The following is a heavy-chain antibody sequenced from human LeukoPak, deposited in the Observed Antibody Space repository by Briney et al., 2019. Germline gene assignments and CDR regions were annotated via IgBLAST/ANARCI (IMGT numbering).Heavy chain of an antibody. V-gene: IGHV3-66*01. CDR2: IYSGGST. CDR1: GFTVSSNY. Sequence: GGSLRLSCAASGFTVSSNYMSWVRQAPGKGLEWVSVIYSGGSTYYADSVKGRFTISRDNSKNTLYLQMNSLRAEDTAVYYCSRDSSGYTLSYWGQGTLVTVSS. D-gene: IGHD3-22*01. J-gene: IGHJ4*02. CDR3: SRDSSGYTLSY.